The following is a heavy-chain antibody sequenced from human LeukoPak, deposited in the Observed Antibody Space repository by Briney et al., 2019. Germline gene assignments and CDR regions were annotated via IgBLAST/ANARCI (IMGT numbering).Heavy chain of an antibody. D-gene: IGHD1-26*01. CDR3: AKDQATGWDRGPYFDY. CDR1: GFTFSSYG. V-gene: IGHV3-30*18. CDR2: ISYDGSNK. Sequence: GGSLRLSCAASGFTFSSYGMHWVRQAPGKGLEWVAVISYDGSNKYYADSVKGRFTISRDNSKNTLYLQMNSLRAEDTAVYYCAKDQATGWDRGPYFDYWGQGTLVTVSS. J-gene: IGHJ4*02.